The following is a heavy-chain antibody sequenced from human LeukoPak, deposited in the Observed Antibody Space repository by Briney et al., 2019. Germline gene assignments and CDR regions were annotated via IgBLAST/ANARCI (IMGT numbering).Heavy chain of an antibody. CDR3: ARDLMVRGVIITSNWFDP. Sequence: ASVKVSCKASGYTFTGYYMHWVRQAPGQGLEWMGWINPNSGGTNYAQKFQGRVTMTRDTSISTAYMELSRLRSDDTAVYYCARDLMVRGVIITSNWFDPWGQGTLVTVSS. CDR2: INPNSGGT. V-gene: IGHV1-2*02. D-gene: IGHD3-10*01. CDR1: GYTFTGYY. J-gene: IGHJ5*02.